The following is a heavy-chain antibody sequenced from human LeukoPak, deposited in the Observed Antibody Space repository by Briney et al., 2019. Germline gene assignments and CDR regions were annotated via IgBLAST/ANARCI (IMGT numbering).Heavy chain of an antibody. CDR3: ARYTGIVAAHAFDY. D-gene: IGHD1-26*01. J-gene: IGHJ4*02. CDR1: GGSISSGDYY. V-gene: IGHV4-30-4*08. Sequence: SETLSLTCTVSGGSISSGDYYLSWIRHPPGKGLEWIGYIYYSGSTYYNPSLKSRATISVDTSKNQFSLKLSSVTAADTAVYYCARYTGIVAAHAFDYWGQGTLVTVSS. CDR2: IYYSGST.